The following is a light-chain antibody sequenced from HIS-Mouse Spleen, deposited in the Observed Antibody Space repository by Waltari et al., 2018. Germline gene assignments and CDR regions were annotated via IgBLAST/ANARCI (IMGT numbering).Light chain of an antibody. Sequence: IQLTQSPSFLSASVGDRVTITCRASQGISSYLAWYQQKPWKAPQLLIYAASTLQSGVPSRFSGSGSGTEFTLTNSSLQPEDFATYYCQQLNSYPPTCGQGTKVEIK. CDR3: QQLNSYPPT. CDR1: QGISSY. V-gene: IGKV1-9*01. J-gene: IGKJ1*01. CDR2: AAS.